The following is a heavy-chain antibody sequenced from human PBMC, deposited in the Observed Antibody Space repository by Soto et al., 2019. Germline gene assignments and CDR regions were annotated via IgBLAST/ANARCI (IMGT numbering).Heavy chain of an antibody. CDR3: TRLSIAAAGFFDY. V-gene: IGHV3-73*02. D-gene: IGHD6-13*01. Sequence: EVQLVESGGGLVQPGGSLKLSCAASGFTFSGSAMHWVRQASGKGLEWVGRIRSKANSYATAYAASMKGRFTISRDDSKNTAYLQMNSLKTEDTAVYYCTRLSIAAAGFFDYWGQGTLVTVSS. CDR1: GFTFSGSA. J-gene: IGHJ4*02. CDR2: IRSKANSYAT.